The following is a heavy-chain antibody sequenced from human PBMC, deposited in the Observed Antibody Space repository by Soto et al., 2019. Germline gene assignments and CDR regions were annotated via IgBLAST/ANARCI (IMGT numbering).Heavy chain of an antibody. CDR1: GFTFSSYW. J-gene: IGHJ4*02. D-gene: IGHD3-16*02. Sequence: EVQLVESGGGLVQPGGSLRLSCAASGFTFSSYWMHWVRQAPGKGLVWVSRINSDGSSTSYADSVKGRFTISRDKAKNTLYLQMNSLRAEDTAVYYCASSSRGGVIAYWGQGTLVTVSS. V-gene: IGHV3-74*01. CDR3: ASSSRGGVIAY. CDR2: INSDGSST.